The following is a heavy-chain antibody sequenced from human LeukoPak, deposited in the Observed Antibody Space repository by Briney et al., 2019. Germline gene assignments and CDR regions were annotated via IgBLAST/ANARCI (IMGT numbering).Heavy chain of an antibody. J-gene: IGHJ4*02. CDR1: GFTFSSYW. Sequence: GGSLRLSCAASGFTFSSYWMHWVRQAPGKGLVWVSRINSDGSSTSYADSVKGRFTISRDNAKNSLYLQMNSLRAEDTAVYYCARVVITFGGDPSDYWGQGTLVTVSS. CDR3: ARVVITFGGDPSDY. V-gene: IGHV3-74*01. D-gene: IGHD3-16*01. CDR2: INSDGSST.